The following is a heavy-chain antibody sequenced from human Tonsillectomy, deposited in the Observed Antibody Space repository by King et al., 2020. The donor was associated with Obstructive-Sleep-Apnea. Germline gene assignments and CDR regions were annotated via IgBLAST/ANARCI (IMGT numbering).Heavy chain of an antibody. J-gene: IGHJ1*01. CDR3: AKDGPYYYGSGSYYNEYFQH. CDR1: GFTFSSYA. D-gene: IGHD3-10*01. CDR2: MSRSGDSI. V-gene: IGHV3-23*04. Sequence: VQLVESGGGLVQPGGSLRLSCAASGFTFSSYAMSWVRQAPGKGLEWVSAMSRSGDSIYYADSVKGRFTISRDNSKNTLYLQMNSLRVEDTAVYYCAKDGPYYYGSGSYYNEYFQHWGQGTLVTVSS.